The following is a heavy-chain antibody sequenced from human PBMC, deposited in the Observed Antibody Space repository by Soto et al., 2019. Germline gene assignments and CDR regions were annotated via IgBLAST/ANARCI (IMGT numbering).Heavy chain of an antibody. V-gene: IGHV3-21*01. D-gene: IGHD5-12*01. J-gene: IGHJ6*03. Sequence: GGSLRLSCAASGFTFSSYSMNWVRQAPGKGLEWVSSISSSSSYIYYADSVKGRFTISRDNAKNSLYLQMNSLRAEDTAVYYRARVSSGYDSMDVWGKGTTVTVSS. CDR1: GFTFSSYS. CDR2: ISSSSSYI. CDR3: ARVSSGYDSMDV.